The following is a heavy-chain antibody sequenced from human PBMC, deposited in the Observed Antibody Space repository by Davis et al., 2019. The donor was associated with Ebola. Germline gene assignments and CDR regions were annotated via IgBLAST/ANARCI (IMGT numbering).Heavy chain of an antibody. CDR1: GGSFSGYY. CDR3: ARGANVVVAATIDY. V-gene: IGHV4-34*01. D-gene: IGHD2-15*01. J-gene: IGHJ4*02. CDR2: INHSGST. Sequence: PSETLSLTCAVYGGSFSGYYWSWIRQPPGKGLEWIGEINHSGSTNYNPSLKSRVTISVDTSKNQFSLKLSSVTAADTAVYYCARGANVVVAATIDYWGQGTLVTVSS.